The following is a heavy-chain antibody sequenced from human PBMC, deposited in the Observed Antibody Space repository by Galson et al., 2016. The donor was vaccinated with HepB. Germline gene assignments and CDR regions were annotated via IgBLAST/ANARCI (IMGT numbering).Heavy chain of an antibody. CDR1: GDSIGSHSYY. J-gene: IGHJ5*02. CDR2: IYSSGST. CDR3: ARTGVVVAATRGGWFDP. D-gene: IGHD2-15*01. V-gene: IGHV4-39*07. Sequence: SETLSLTCTVSGDSIGSHSYYWGWIRQPPGKGLEWIGNIYSSGSTYYNPSLKSRVTISVDTSTNQFSLNLSSVTAADTAVYYCARTGVVVAATRGGWFDPRGQGTLVTVSS.